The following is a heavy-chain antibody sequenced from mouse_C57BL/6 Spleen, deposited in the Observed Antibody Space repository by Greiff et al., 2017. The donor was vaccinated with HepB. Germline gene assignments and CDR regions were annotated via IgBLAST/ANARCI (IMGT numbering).Heavy chain of an antibody. D-gene: IGHD1-1*01. CDR2: IYPGDGDT. CDR1: GYAFSSSW. V-gene: IGHV1-82*01. CDR3: ARPSGSSYDWFAY. Sequence: VQLQQSGPELVKPGASVKISCKASGYAFSSSWMNWVKQRPGKGLEWIGRIYPGDGDTNYNGKFKGKATLTADKSSSTAYMQLSSLTSEDSAVYFCARPSGSSYDWFAYWGQGTLVTVSA. J-gene: IGHJ3*01.